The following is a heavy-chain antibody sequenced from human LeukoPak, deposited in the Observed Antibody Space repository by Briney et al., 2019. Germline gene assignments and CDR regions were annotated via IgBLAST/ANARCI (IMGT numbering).Heavy chain of an antibody. D-gene: IGHD1-26*01. CDR2: ISYDGSNE. J-gene: IGHJ4*02. V-gene: IGHV3-30*04. CDR1: GFTFSSYV. Sequence: GGSLRLSCAASGFTFSSYVMHWVRQAPGKGLEWVAIISYDGSNEYYADSVKGRFTISRDNSKNTLYLQMNSLRAEDTAVYYCAREVGGAFDYWGQGTLVTVSS. CDR3: AREVGGAFDY.